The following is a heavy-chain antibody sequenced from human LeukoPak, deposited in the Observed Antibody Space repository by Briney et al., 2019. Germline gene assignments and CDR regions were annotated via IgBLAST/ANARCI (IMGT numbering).Heavy chain of an antibody. CDR1: GYTFTSYG. V-gene: IGHV1-18*01. CDR2: ISAYNGNT. Sequence: ASVKVSCKASGYTFTSYGLSWVRQAPGQGLEWMGWISAYNGNTNYAQKFQGRVTITADESTSTAYMELSSLRSEDTAVYYCARVDIVVVPAASRYAFDIWGQGTMVTVSS. CDR3: ARVDIVVVPAASRYAFDI. D-gene: IGHD2-2*03. J-gene: IGHJ3*02.